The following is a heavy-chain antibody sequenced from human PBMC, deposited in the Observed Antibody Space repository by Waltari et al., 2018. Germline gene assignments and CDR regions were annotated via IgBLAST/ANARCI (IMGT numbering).Heavy chain of an antibody. D-gene: IGHD2-21*01. CDR3: XKDQRGSYCPDX. CDR1: GFVFSDFX. V-gene: IGHV3-48*01. Sequence: VESGGGXAXPGGSXRLXCAAPGFVFSDFXMHWVRQAPRKGLEWLAYIRTDSNTKYYADSVKGXFTIARDHATNSLYLQMXRRRGEDTXVXYCXKDQRGSYCPDXWGQGTLVAVAS. CDR2: IRTDSNTK. J-gene: IGHJ4*02.